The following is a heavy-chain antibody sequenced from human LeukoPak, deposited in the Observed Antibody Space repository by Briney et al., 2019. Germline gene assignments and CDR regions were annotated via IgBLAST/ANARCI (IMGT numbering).Heavy chain of an antibody. J-gene: IGHJ4*02. CDR1: GGSISSYY. CDR2: IYYSGSA. Sequence: SETLTLTCTVSGGSISSYYWSWIRQPPGKGLEWIGYIYYSGSANYNPSLKSRVTISVDTSKNQVSLKLSSVTAADTAVYYCARDVGATPGYFDYWGQGTLVTVSS. D-gene: IGHD1-26*01. V-gene: IGHV4-59*01. CDR3: ARDVGATPGYFDY.